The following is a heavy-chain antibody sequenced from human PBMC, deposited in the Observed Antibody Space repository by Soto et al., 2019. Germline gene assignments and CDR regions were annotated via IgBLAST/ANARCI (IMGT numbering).Heavy chain of an antibody. CDR1: GGTFSSYA. J-gene: IGHJ4*02. CDR2: IIPIFGTA. V-gene: IGHV1-69*05. Sequence: ASVKVSCKASGGTFSSYAISWVRQAPGQGLEWMGGIIPIFGTANYAEKFQGRVTMTRNTSISTAYMELSSLRSEDTAVYHCAREKKGFDYWGQGTLVTAPQ. CDR3: AREKKGFDY.